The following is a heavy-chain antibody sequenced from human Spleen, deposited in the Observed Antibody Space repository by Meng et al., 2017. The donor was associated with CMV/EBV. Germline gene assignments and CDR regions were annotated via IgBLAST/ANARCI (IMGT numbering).Heavy chain of an antibody. J-gene: IGHJ4*02. CDR1: GFTFSTYD. Sequence: GESLKISCTASGFTFSTYDFHWVRQPTGKGLEWVSSIGTVGDTYSIGSVKGQFIISREDAKNSVYLQMNGLRDGDTGLYYCARSRSPTHFDYWGQGALVTVSS. CDR3: ARSRSPTHFDY. CDR2: IGTVGDT. V-gene: IGHV3-13*01.